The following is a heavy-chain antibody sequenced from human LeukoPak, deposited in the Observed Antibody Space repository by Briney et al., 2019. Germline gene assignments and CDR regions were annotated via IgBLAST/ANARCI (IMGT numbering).Heavy chain of an antibody. V-gene: IGHV6-1*01. D-gene: IGHD3-22*01. J-gene: IGHJ6*02. CDR3: ARDTMIVMVILAHYYGMDV. CDR1: GDSVSSNSAA. Sequence: SQTLSLTCAISGDSVSSNSAAWNWIRQSPSRGLEWLGRTYYRSKWYNDYAVSVKSRITINPDTSKNQFSLQLNSVTPEDTAVYYCARDTMIVMVILAHYYGMDVWGQGTTVTVSS. CDR2: TYYRSKWYN.